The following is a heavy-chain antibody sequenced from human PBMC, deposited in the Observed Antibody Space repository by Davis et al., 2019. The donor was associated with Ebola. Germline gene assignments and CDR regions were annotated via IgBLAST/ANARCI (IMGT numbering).Heavy chain of an antibody. D-gene: IGHD1-26*01. CDR1: GFTFSGSA. V-gene: IGHV3-73*01. Sequence: GESLKISCAASGFTFSGSAMHWVRQASGKGLEWVGRIRSKANSYATAYAASVKGRFTISRDDSKNTAYLQMNSLKTEDTAVYYCARDGRGSYVEYWGQGTLVTVSS. CDR3: ARDGRGSYVEY. J-gene: IGHJ4*02. CDR2: IRSKANSYAT.